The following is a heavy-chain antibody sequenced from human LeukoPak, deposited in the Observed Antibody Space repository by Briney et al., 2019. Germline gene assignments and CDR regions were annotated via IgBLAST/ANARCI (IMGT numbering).Heavy chain of an antibody. Sequence: PGGSLRLSCAASGFTVSSNYMSWVRQAPGKGLEWVSVIYSGGSTYYADSVKGRFTISRDNSKNTLYLQMNSLRAEDTAVYYCARDRNYYDSSGYLDGMDVWGQGTTVTVSS. CDR2: IYSGGST. D-gene: IGHD3-22*01. J-gene: IGHJ6*02. V-gene: IGHV3-53*01. CDR1: GFTVSSNY. CDR3: ARDRNYYDSSGYLDGMDV.